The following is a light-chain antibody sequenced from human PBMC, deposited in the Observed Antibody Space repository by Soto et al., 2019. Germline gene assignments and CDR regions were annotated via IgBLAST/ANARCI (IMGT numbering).Light chain of an antibody. J-gene: IGKJ5*01. CDR3: MQSTQIPPT. CDR1: QSLLHITGETF. V-gene: IGKV2D-29*02. Sequence: DVVMTQPPRSVSVAPGQPASISCKSSQSLLHITGETFLFWYLQKPGQSPQLLIYEVSTRVSGVPDRFSGSGSGTDFTLEISRVETDDVGIYYCMQSTQIPPTFCQGTRLEIK. CDR2: EVS.